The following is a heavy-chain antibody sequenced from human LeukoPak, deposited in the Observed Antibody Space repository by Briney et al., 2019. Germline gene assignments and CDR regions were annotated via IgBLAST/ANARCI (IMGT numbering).Heavy chain of an antibody. D-gene: IGHD5-18*01. CDR1: GGSISSYY. V-gene: IGHV4-59*01. Sequence: SETLSLTCTVSGGSISSYYWSWIRQPPGKGLEWIGYIYYSGNTNYNPSLKSRVSISIDTSKNQFSLQLSSVTAADTAVYYCARHRGIVYSYGSIIDYWGQGTLVTVSS. J-gene: IGHJ4*02. CDR3: ARHRGIVYSYGSIIDY. CDR2: IYYSGNT.